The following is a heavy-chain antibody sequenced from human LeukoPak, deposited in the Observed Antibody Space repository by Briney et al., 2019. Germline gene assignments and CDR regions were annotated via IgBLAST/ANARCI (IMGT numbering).Heavy chain of an antibody. CDR1: GFTFNKYG. CDR2: ISDDGSQT. D-gene: IGHD3-10*02. J-gene: IGHJ4*02. V-gene: IGHV3-30*18. Sequence: PGRSLRLSCIASGFTFNKYGMHWVRQAPGKGLEWMAVISDDGSQTHYADSVKGRFTVSRDNSKDTVFLQMNSLRAEDTAVYFCGKAVLPTPMSFVHDFWGQGALVTVSS. CDR3: GKAVLPTPMSFVHDF.